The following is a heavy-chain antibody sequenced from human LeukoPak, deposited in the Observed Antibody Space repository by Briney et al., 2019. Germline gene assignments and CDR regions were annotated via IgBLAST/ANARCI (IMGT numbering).Heavy chain of an antibody. D-gene: IGHD3-10*01. Sequence: GGSLRLSCAASGFTFSSYAMHWVRQAPGKGLEWVAVISYDGSNKYYADSVKGRFTISRDNSKNTLYLQMNSLRAEDTAVYYCARDFRDLLSYYYGSGSYFRSQNNWFDPWGQGTLVTVSS. J-gene: IGHJ5*02. CDR1: GFTFSSYA. V-gene: IGHV3-30-3*01. CDR2: ISYDGSNK. CDR3: ARDFRDLLSYYYGSGSYFRSQNNWFDP.